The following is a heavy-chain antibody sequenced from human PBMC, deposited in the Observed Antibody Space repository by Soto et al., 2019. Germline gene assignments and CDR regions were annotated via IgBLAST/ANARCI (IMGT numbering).Heavy chain of an antibody. V-gene: IGHV1-3*01. J-gene: IGHJ4*02. CDR1: GYTFTSYA. CDR2: INAGNGNT. Sequence: QVQLVQSGAEVKKPGASVKVSCKASGYTFTSYAMHWVRQAPGQRLEWMGWINAGNGNTKYSQKFQGRVTITRDTSASTAYMELSSMRSEDAAVYYCARDPVYSYGYNWGQGTLVTVSS. D-gene: IGHD5-18*01. CDR3: ARDPVYSYGYN.